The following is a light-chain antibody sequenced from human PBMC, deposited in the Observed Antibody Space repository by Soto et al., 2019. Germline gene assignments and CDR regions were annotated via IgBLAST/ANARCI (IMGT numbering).Light chain of an antibody. Sequence: EIVLTQSPGTLSLSPGERATLSCRASQSVSSTYLAWYQQRPGQAPRLLIYGASSRATGIPDRFSGSGSGTDFTLTISSLEPEDFAVYYCQQYHDWPPWTFGQGTKVDIK. CDR3: QQYHDWPPWT. V-gene: IGKV3-20*01. CDR2: GAS. J-gene: IGKJ1*01. CDR1: QSVSSTY.